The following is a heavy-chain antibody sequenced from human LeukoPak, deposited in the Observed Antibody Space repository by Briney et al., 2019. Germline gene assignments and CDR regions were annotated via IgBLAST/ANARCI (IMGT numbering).Heavy chain of an antibody. Sequence: GGSLRLSCAASGFTFSSYWMSWVRQAPGKGLEWVANIKQDGSEKYYVDSVKGRFTISRDNAKNSLYLQMNSLRAEDTAVYYCAKDDLPTIFGVVITRDYFDYWGQGTLVTVSS. CDR2: IKQDGSEK. J-gene: IGHJ4*02. CDR3: AKDDLPTIFGVVITRDYFDY. CDR1: GFTFSSYW. D-gene: IGHD3-3*01. V-gene: IGHV3-7*03.